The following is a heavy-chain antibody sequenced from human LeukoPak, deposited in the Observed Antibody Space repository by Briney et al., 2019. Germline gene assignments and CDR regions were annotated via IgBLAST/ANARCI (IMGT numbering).Heavy chain of an antibody. Sequence: GGSLRLSCAASGFSFSTYTMNWVRQAAGKGLEWVSSISSSTTYIYYADSVKGRFTVSRDNAKNSLFRQMDNLRAEDTAIYYCAREDSSGLDYWGQGTLVTVSS. CDR2: ISSSTTYI. CDR3: AREDSSGLDY. J-gene: IGHJ4*02. V-gene: IGHV3-21*01. CDR1: GFSFSTYT. D-gene: IGHD6-19*01.